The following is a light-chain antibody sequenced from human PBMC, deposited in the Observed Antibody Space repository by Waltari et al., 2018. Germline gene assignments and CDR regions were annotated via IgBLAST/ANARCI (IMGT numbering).Light chain of an antibody. CDR3: QHYVSLPVT. CDR1: QSVSRA. CDR2: GAS. J-gene: IGKJ1*01. V-gene: IGKV3-20*01. Sequence: EIVLTQSPGPLSLSPGERATLSCRASQSVSRALAWYHQNPGQAPRLLIYGASNRATGIPDRFSGSGSGTDFSLIISRLEPEDFAVYYCQHYVSLPVTFGQGTKVEIK.